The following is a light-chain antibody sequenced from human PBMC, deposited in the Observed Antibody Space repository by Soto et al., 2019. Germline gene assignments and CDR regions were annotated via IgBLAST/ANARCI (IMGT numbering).Light chain of an antibody. CDR2: EVT. Sequence: QSALTQPASVSGSPGQSITISCTGTSSDVGGYNFVSWYQQHPGKAPKLMIYEVTNRPSGVSNRFSGSKSGNMASLTISGLQAEDEADYYCSSYTSSTTVVFGGGTEVTVL. J-gene: IGLJ2*01. CDR1: SSDVGGYNF. CDR3: SSYTSSTTVV. V-gene: IGLV2-14*01.